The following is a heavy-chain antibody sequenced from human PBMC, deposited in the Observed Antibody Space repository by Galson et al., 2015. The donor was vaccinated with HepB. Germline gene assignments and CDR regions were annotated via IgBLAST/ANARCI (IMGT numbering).Heavy chain of an antibody. J-gene: IGHJ4*02. V-gene: IGHV1-46*03. CDR1: GYTFTNYS. D-gene: IGHD5-18*01. CDR2: INPSSDRT. Sequence: SVKVSCKASGYTFTNYSMHWVRQAPGQGLEWMGIINPSSDRTTYAQKFQGRVTMTRGTSTSTVYMELSSLRSDDTAVYYCAGRQYTFGLDYWGQGTLVTVSS. CDR3: AGRQYTFGLDY.